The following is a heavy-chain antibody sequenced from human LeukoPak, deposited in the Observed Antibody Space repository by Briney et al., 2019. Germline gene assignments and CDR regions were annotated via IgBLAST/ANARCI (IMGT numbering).Heavy chain of an antibody. Sequence: KPSETLSLTCTVSGGSISSSSYYWGWIRQPPGKGLEWIGSISYSGRTYYNPSLKSRVTISVDTSKNQFSLKLSSVTAADTAVYYCARSRSAFRITMVRGQEANDYWGQGTLVTVSS. D-gene: IGHD3-10*01. CDR1: GGSISSSSYY. J-gene: IGHJ4*02. CDR3: ARSRSAFRITMVRGQEANDY. CDR2: ISYSGRT. V-gene: IGHV4-39*01.